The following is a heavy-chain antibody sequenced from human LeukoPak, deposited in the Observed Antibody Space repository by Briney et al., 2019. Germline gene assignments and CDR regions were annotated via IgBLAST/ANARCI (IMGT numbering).Heavy chain of an antibody. J-gene: IGHJ4*02. CDR1: GFTFSSYA. V-gene: IGHV3-23*01. CDR2: ISGSGGST. Sequence: QPGGSLRLSCAASGFTFSSYAMSWVRQVPGKGLEWVSAISGSGGSTYYADSVKGRFTISRDNSKNTLYLQMNSLRAEDTAVYYCAKDLGSHSDFWSGYYHHHYYFDYWGQGTLVTVSS. CDR3: AKDLGSHSDFWSGYYHHHYYFDY. D-gene: IGHD3-3*01.